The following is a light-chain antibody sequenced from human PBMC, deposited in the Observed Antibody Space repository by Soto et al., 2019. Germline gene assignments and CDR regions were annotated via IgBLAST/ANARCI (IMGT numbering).Light chain of an antibody. J-gene: IGLJ7*01. V-gene: IGLV2-23*03. CDR2: EGS. Sequence: QSALTQPASVSGSPGQSITISCTGTSSDVGGYNYVSWSQQHPGKAPKLMIYEGSKRPSGVSNRFSGSKSGNTASLTISGLQAEDEADYYCCSYAGSSTFAVFGGGTQLTVL. CDR1: SSDVGGYNY. CDR3: CSYAGSSTFAV.